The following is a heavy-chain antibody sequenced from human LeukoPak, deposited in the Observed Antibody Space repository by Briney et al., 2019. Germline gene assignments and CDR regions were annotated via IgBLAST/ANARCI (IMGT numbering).Heavy chain of an antibody. J-gene: IGHJ4*02. CDR3: ARHGLGGPRWDFRGVLSFDY. CDR1: GGSISSYY. CDR2: INYSGST. D-gene: IGHD3-10*01. V-gene: IGHV4-59*08. Sequence: PAETLSLTCTVSGGSISSYYWSWIRQPPGRGLEWIGYINYSGSTNYNPSLKSRVTISVDMSKNQFSLKLSSVTAADTAVYYCARHGLGGPRWDFRGVLSFDYWGQGTLVTVSS.